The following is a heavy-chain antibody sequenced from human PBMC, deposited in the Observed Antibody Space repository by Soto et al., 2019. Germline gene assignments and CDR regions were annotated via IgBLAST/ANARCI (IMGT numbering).Heavy chain of an antibody. CDR3: AGVRGVNWFDP. Sequence: QVQLQESGPGLVKPSQTLSLTCTVSGGSISSGGYYWSWIRQHPGKGLEWIGYIYYSGSTYYNPSLKSRVTISVEASKNQVSLKLSSVTAADTAVYYCAGVRGVNWFDPWGQGTLVTVSS. J-gene: IGHJ5*02. CDR2: IYYSGST. V-gene: IGHV4-31*03. CDR1: GGSISSGGYY. D-gene: IGHD3-10*01.